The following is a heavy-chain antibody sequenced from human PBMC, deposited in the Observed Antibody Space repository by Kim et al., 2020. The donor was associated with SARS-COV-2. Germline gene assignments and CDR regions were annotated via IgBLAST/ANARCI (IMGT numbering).Heavy chain of an antibody. CDR1: GFTVSSNY. V-gene: IGHV3-53*01. J-gene: IGHJ6*02. CDR3: ARVTYYDFWSGYWNPDYYYGMDV. CDR2: IYSGGST. D-gene: IGHD3-3*01. Sequence: GGSLRLSCAASGFTVSSNYMSWVRQAPGKGLEWVSVIYSGGSTYYADSVKGRFTISRDNSKNTLYLQMNSLRAEDTAVYYCARVTYYDFWSGYWNPDYYYGMDVWGQGTTVTVSS.